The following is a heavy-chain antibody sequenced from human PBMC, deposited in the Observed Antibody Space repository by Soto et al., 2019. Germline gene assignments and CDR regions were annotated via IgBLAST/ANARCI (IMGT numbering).Heavy chain of an antibody. D-gene: IGHD5-18*01. CDR3: ARDLYEDQNWDTAMVTYYYFDY. Sequence: SETLSLTCTVSGGSISSYYWSWIRQPAGKGLEWIGRIYTSGSTNYTPSLKSRVTMSVDTSKNQFSLKLSSVTAADTAVYYCARDLYEDQNWDTAMVTYYYFDYWGQGTLVTVSS. V-gene: IGHV4-4*07. J-gene: IGHJ4*02. CDR2: IYTSGST. CDR1: GGSISSYY.